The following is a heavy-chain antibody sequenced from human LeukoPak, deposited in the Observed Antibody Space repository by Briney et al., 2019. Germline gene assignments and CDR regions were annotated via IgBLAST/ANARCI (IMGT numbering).Heavy chain of an antibody. CDR2: ISSSSSYI. CDR3: ARDPPPLYYDILTGYYRMVYFDY. J-gene: IGHJ4*02. V-gene: IGHV3-21*01. D-gene: IGHD3-9*01. CDR1: GFTFSSYS. Sequence: KTGGSLRLSCAASGFTFSSYSMNWVRQAPGKGLEWVSSISSSSSYIYYADSVKGRFTISRDNAKNSLYLQMNSLRAEDTAVYYCARDPPPLYYDILTGYYRMVYFDYWGQGTLVTVSS.